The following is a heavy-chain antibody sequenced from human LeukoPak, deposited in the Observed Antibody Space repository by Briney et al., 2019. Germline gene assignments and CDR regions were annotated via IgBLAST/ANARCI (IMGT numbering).Heavy chain of an antibody. CDR2: ISYDGSNK. J-gene: IGHJ6*02. CDR3: ARSPPGSSSWYYYYYGMDV. Sequence: GGSLRLSCAASGFTFSSHAMHWVRQAPGKGLEWVAVISYDGSNKYYADSVKGRFTISRDNSKNTLYLQMNSLRAEDTAVYYCARSPPGSSSWYYYYYGMDVWGQGTTVTVSS. V-gene: IGHV3-30-3*01. CDR1: GFTFSSHA. D-gene: IGHD6-13*01.